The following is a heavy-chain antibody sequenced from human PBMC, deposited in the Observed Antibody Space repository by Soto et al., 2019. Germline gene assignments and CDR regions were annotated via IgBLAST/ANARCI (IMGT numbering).Heavy chain of an antibody. V-gene: IGHV4-34*01. J-gene: IGHJ4*02. Sequence: PSVTLSLTCAVYGWTFSGYYWSWIGQPPGKGLEWIGEINHSGSTDYNPSLKSRVTISVDTSKNQFSLKLSSVTAADTAVYYCASEVDYVQFLGHWGQGTLVTVSS. CDR3: ASEVDYVQFLGH. CDR2: INHSGST. CDR1: GWTFSGYY. D-gene: IGHD4-17*01.